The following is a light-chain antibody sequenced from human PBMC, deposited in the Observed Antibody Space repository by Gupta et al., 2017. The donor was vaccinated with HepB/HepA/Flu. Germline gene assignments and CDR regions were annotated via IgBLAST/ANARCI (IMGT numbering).Light chain of an antibody. J-gene: IGKJ2*01. CDR2: AAS. Sequence: DIQMTQSPSSLSASVGDRVTITCRASQSISSYLNWYQQKPGKAPKLLIYAASSLQSGVPSRFSGSGSVTDFTLTSSRRQTEDFANYYVQQSYSTNLFGQGTKLEIK. V-gene: IGKV1-39*01. CDR1: QSISSY. CDR3: QQSYSTNL.